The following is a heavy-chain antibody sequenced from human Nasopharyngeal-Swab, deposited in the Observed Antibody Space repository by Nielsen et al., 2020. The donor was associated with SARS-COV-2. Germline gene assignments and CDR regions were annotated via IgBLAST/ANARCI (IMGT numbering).Heavy chain of an antibody. Sequence: GESLKISCAASGFTFSSYSMNWVRQAPGKGLEWVSSISSSSSYIYYADSVKGRFTISIDNAKNSLYLQMNSLRAEDTAVYYCARDEKSSEYYFDYWGQGTLVTVSS. V-gene: IGHV3-21*01. J-gene: IGHJ4*02. CDR1: GFTFSSYS. CDR2: ISSSSSYI. D-gene: IGHD6-6*01. CDR3: ARDEKSSEYYFDY.